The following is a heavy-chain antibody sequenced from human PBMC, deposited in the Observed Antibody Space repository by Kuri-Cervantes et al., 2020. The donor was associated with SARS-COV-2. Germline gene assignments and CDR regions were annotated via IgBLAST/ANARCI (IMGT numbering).Heavy chain of an antibody. CDR2: IRYDGSET. J-gene: IGHJ4*02. CDR1: GFTFSNYG. V-gene: IGHV3-30*02. D-gene: IGHD7-27*01. CDR3: ARDLRLGKSLDY. Sequence: GGSLRLSCVASGFTFSNYGMHWVRQAPGKGLEWVAYIRYDGSETYYADSVKGRFTISRDNAKNSLYLQMNSLRAEDTAVYYCARDLRLGKSLDYWGQGTLVTVSS.